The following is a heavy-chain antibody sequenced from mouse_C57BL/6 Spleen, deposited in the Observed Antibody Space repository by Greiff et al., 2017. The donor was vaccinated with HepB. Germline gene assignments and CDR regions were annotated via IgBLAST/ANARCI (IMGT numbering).Heavy chain of an antibody. CDR2: IHPNSGST. Sequence: QVQLQQPGAELVKPGASVKLSCKASGYTFTSYWMHWVKQRPGQGLEWIGMIHPNSGSTNYNEKFKSKATLTVDKSSSPAYMQLSSLTSEDSAVYYCANYSPYYAMDYWGQGTSVTVSS. V-gene: IGHV1-64*01. J-gene: IGHJ4*01. CDR1: GYTFTSYW. D-gene: IGHD2-12*01. CDR3: ANYSPYYAMDY.